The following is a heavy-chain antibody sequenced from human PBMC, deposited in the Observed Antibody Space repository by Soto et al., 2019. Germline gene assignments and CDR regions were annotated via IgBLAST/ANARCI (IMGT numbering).Heavy chain of an antibody. J-gene: IGHJ5*02. Sequence: ASVKVSCKASGYTFTSYGISWVRQAPGQGLEWMGLISAYNGNTNYAQKLQGRVTKTIETSTRTAYMELRGLRSDDTAVYYCARGGYYDFWSGYYTGVPLDPWGQGTLVTVSS. CDR1: GYTFTSYG. V-gene: IGHV1-18*01. D-gene: IGHD3-3*01. CDR3: ARGGYYDFWSGYYTGVPLDP. CDR2: ISAYNGNT.